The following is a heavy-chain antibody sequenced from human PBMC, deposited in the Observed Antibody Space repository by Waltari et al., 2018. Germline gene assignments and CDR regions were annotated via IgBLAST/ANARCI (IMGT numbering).Heavy chain of an antibody. J-gene: IGHJ6*02. CDR1: GGSISSHY. CDR2: IYYSGST. Sequence: QVQLQESGPGLVKPSETLSLTCTVSGGSISSHYWSWIRQPPGKGLEWIGYIYYSGSTNYNPSLKSRVTISVDTSKNQFSLKLSSVTAADTAVYYCARDAQGTNYYYYGMDVWGQGTTVTVSS. V-gene: IGHV4-59*11. CDR3: ARDAQGTNYYYYGMDV.